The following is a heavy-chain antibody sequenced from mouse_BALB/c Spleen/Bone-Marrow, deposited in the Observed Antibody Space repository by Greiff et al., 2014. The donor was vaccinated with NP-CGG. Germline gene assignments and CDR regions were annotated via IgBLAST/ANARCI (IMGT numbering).Heavy chain of an antibody. Sequence: QVQLQQSGPELVKPGASVKIPCKTSGYTFSYSWMNWVRQRPGQGLEWIGRIYPEDGDTNYNGRFKGKATLTADKSSNTTYIQLSSLTSVDSAAYFCARSPHYYAMDYWGQGTSVTVSS. CDR2: IYPEDGDT. J-gene: IGHJ4*01. CDR3: ARSPHYYAMDY. CDR1: GYTFSYSW. V-gene: IGHV1-82*01.